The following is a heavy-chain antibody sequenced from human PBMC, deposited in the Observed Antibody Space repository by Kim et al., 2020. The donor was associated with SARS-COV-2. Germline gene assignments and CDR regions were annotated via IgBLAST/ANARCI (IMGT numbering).Heavy chain of an antibody. D-gene: IGHD6-19*01. CDR2: INHSGST. Sequence: LSLPFSFSFFSFLVYSCLFLRPPPWKGLEWIGEINHSGSTNYNPSLKSRVTISVDTSKNQFSLTLSSVTAADTAVYYCARGTRQWLVRGPYYYYMD. J-gene: IGHJ6*03. CDR3: ARGTRQWLVRGPYYYYMD. V-gene: IGHV4-34*01. CDR1: FFSFLVYS.